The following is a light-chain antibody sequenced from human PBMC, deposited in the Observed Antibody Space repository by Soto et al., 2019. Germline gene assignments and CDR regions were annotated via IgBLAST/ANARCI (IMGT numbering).Light chain of an antibody. Sequence: DIQMTQSPSSLSASVGDRVTITCQASQDIDKFLNWFQQKPGKAPKLLIYDASNLETGVPSRFSGSGSGTDFSLTVDSLQPEDTATYYCQQYDHPPYTFGQGTKLEIK. CDR3: QQYDHPPYT. CDR2: DAS. V-gene: IGKV1-33*01. J-gene: IGKJ2*01. CDR1: QDIDKF.